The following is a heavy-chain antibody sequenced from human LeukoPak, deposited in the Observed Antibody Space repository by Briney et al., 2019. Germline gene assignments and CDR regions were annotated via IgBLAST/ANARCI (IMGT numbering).Heavy chain of an antibody. J-gene: IGHJ3*02. CDR1: GGSISSYY. CDR3: ARPVDSSGVDAFDI. D-gene: IGHD3-22*01. Sequence: PSETLSLTCTVSGGSISSYYWSWIRQPPGKGLEWIGYIYYSGCTNYNPSLKSRVTISVDTSKNQFSLKLSSVTAADTAVYYCARPVDSSGVDAFDIWGQGTMVTVSS. CDR2: IYYSGCT. V-gene: IGHV4-59*01.